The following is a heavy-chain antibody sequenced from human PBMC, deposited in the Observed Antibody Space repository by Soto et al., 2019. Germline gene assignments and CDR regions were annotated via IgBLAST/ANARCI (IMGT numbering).Heavy chain of an antibody. Sequence: QVQLQESGPGLVKPSQTLSLTCTVSGGSISSGGYYWSWIRQHPGKGLEWIGYIYYSGSTYYNPSLRSRVTISVDTSKIPLSLKLSSVTAADTAVYSCARGRLSYYMDVWGKGTTVTVSS. CDR2: IYYSGST. CDR1: GGSISSGGYY. J-gene: IGHJ6*03. V-gene: IGHV4-31*03. CDR3: ARGRLSYYMDV.